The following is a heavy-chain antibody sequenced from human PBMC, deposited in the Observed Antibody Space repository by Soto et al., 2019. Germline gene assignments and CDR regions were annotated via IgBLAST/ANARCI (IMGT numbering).Heavy chain of an antibody. CDR3: EKALNCGVFTCVFYYGMEV. Sequence: VQLVESGGGEVQPGGSLRLSCGASGFSFSDYGIHWVRQAPGKGLEWVAVISSGGSNKYYADSVKGRFTISRDNSENARYLQMKSQRVDETAIYHCEKALNCGVFTCVFYYGMEVWGRGTTVRVSS. V-gene: IGHV3-30*18. D-gene: IGHD2-8*01. CDR1: GFSFSDYG. CDR2: ISSGGSNK. J-gene: IGHJ6*01.